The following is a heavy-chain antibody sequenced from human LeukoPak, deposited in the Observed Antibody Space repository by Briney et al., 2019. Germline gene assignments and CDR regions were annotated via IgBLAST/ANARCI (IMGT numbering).Heavy chain of an antibody. V-gene: IGHV4-59*01. CDR1: GGSISSYY. CDR3: ARGRTFDT. J-gene: IGHJ4*02. Sequence: SETLSLTCTVSGGSISSYYWSWIRQPPGKGLEWIGNIYDRGSTKYNPSLKSRVTISVDTSKNQFSLRLSSVTAADTAVYYCARGRTFDTWGQGTLVTVSS. CDR2: IYDRGST.